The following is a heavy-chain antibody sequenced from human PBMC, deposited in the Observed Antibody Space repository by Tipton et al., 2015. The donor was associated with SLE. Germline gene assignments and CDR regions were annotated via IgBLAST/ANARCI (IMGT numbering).Heavy chain of an antibody. CDR3: ARDWVGGAAAGPLYYFDY. CDR1: GFTVSSNY. CDR2: IYSGGST. D-gene: IGHD6-13*01. J-gene: IGHJ4*02. V-gene: IGHV3-53*05. Sequence: SLRLSCAASGFTVSSNYMSWVRQAPGKGLEWVSVIYSGGSTYYADSVKGRFTISRDNSKNTLYLQMNSLRAEDTAVYYCARDWVGGAAAGPLYYFDYWGQGTLVTVSS.